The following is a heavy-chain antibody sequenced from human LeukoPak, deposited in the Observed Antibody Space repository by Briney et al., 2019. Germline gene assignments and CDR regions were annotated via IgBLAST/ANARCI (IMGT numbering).Heavy chain of an antibody. CDR2: IHYSGST. V-gene: IGHV4-39*07. CDR3: VRTRLSDHIVPAAERADDACDM. D-gene: IGHD2-2*01. Sequence: QPSETLSLTCTVSGGSISSSRYYWGWIRQPPGKGLEWIGSIHYSGSTYYNPPLKSRVTVSVDPSENQFSLKLSSVAAADTAVYFCVRTRLSDHIVPAAERADDACDMWGQGTMVTVSS. J-gene: IGHJ3*02. CDR1: GGSISSSRYY.